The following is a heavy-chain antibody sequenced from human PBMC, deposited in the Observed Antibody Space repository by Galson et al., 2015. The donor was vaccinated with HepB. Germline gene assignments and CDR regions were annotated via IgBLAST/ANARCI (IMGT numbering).Heavy chain of an antibody. V-gene: IGHV3-9*01. J-gene: IGHJ6*02. CDR2: ITWNSGTI. Sequence: SLRLSCAASGFTFDDYAMHWVRQVPGKGLEWVSGITWNSGTIGYADSVKGRFTISRDNAKNSLYLQMNSLRTEDTAIYYCAKEGPYYYGSGSYSGLHYYGMDVWGQGTTVTVSS. D-gene: IGHD3-10*01. CDR3: AKEGPYYYGSGSYSGLHYYGMDV. CDR1: GFTFDDYA.